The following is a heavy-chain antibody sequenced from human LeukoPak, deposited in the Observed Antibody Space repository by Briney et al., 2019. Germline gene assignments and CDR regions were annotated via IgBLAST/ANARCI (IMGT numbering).Heavy chain of an antibody. CDR2: TSADNGDT. CDR3: ARDFDNPNSKCDSTSCMDV. CDR1: GGTFSSYA. V-gene: IGHV1-18*01. J-gene: IGHJ6*02. D-gene: IGHD2-2*01. Sequence: ASVKVSCKASGGTFSSYAISWVRQAPGQGLEWMGWTSADNGDTNYAQKFQGRVTMTTDTSTSTAYMELRSLRSDDTAVYFCARDFDNPNSKCDSTSCMDVWGQGTTVIASS.